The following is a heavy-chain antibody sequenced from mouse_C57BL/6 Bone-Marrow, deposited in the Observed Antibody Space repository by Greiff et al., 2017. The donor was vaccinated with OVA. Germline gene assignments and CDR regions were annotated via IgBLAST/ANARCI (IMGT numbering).Heavy chain of an antibody. CDR1: GYTFTSYD. V-gene: IGHV1-85*01. D-gene: IGHD3-2*02. Sequence: VQLVESGPELVKPGASVKLSCKASGYTFTSYDINWVKQRPGQGLEWIGWIYPRDGSTKYNEKFKGKATLTVDTSSSTAYMELHSLTSEDSAVYFCASRQLRGAMDYWGQGTSVTVSS. CDR2: IYPRDGST. J-gene: IGHJ4*01. CDR3: ASRQLRGAMDY.